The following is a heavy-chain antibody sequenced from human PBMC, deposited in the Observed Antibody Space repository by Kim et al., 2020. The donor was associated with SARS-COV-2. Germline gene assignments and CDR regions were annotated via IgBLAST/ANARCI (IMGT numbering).Heavy chain of an antibody. CDR3: AKSVGGYYYYGMDV. CDR1: GFTFSSYA. J-gene: IGHJ6*02. V-gene: IGHV3-23*01. CDR2: ISGSGGST. D-gene: IGHD3-10*01. Sequence: GGSLRLSCAASGFTFSSYAMSWVRQGPGKGLEWVSAISGSGGSTYYADSVKGRFTISRDNSKNTLYLQMNSLRAEDTAVYYCAKSVGGYYYYGMDVWGQGTTVTVSS.